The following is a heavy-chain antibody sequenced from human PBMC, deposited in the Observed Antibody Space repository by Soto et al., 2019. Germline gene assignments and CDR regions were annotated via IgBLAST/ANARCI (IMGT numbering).Heavy chain of an antibody. CDR1: GFTFSSYW. CDR3: ARWYNIVVVPAAMAFDY. J-gene: IGHJ4*02. CDR2: IKQDGSEK. Sequence: EVQLVESGGGLVQPGGSLRLSCAASGFTFSSYWMSWVRQALGKGLEWVANIKQDGSEKYYVDSVKGRFTISRDNAKNSLYLQMNSLRAEDTAVYYCARWYNIVVVPAAMAFDYWGQGTLVTVSS. D-gene: IGHD2-2*01. V-gene: IGHV3-7*01.